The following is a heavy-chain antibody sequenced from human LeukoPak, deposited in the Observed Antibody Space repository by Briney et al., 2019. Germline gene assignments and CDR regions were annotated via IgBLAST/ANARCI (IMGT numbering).Heavy chain of an antibody. Sequence: SETLSLTCTVSGGSISNYYWSWIRQPPGKGLEWIGYISYSGSTNHNPSLKSRVTISVDTSKNQFSLKLSSVTAADTAVYYCARDRGYCSSTSCYVDYWGQGTLVTVSS. D-gene: IGHD2-2*01. CDR2: ISYSGST. V-gene: IGHV4-59*01. CDR3: ARDRGYCSSTSCYVDY. J-gene: IGHJ4*02. CDR1: GGSISNYY.